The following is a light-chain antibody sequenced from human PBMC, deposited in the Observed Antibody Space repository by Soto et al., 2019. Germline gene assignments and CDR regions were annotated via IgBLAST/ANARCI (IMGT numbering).Light chain of an antibody. CDR3: QQYGSSGT. CDR2: GAS. CDR1: QSVSNKY. V-gene: IGKV3-20*01. Sequence: EIVLTQSPGTLSLSPGERATLSCRASQSVSNKYLAWYQQKPGQAPWLLIYGASNRATGIPDRFSGSGSGTDFTLTISRLEPEDFAVYYCQQYGSSGTFGQGTKVDI. J-gene: IGKJ1*01.